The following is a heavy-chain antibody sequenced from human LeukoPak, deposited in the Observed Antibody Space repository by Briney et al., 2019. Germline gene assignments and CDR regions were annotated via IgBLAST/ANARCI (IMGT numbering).Heavy chain of an antibody. CDR1: GGSISSGGYY. CDR2: IYHSGSA. Sequence: KPSETLSLTCTVSGGSISSGGYYWSWIRQPPGKGLEWIGYIYHSGSAYYNPSLKSRVTISEDRSKNQFSLKLSSVTAADTAVYYCARDLPFDYWGQGTLVTVSS. J-gene: IGHJ4*02. CDR3: ARDLPFDY. V-gene: IGHV4-30-2*01.